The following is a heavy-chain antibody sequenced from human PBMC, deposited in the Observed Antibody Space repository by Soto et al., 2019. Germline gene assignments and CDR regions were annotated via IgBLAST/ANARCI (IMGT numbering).Heavy chain of an antibody. J-gene: IGHJ4*02. CDR3: AREVVGNTWPGIVDS. V-gene: IGHV4-4*08. Sequence: QEQLRESGPGLVKPSETLSLTCSISDDSIGPYYWTWIRPTPLQELQLIGYVYTNGSTKYNSSLKSRVTISLDASNRQSSLTISSVTAADTGVYYCAREVVGNTWPGIVDSWGRGTLVGVSS. CDR2: VYTNGST. CDR1: DDSIGPYY.